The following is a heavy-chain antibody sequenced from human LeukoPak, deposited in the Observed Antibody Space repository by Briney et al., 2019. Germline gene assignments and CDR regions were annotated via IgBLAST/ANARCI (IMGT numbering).Heavy chain of an antibody. CDR3: ARGRGWTYDS. CDR1: GFTFTNDF. D-gene: IGHD6-19*01. Sequence: GGSLRLPCAASGFTFTNDFMTWVRQAPGKGLEWVANMRVDGSDIHYADSVKGRFTISSDNARNSLYLQMNTLRADDTAVYYCARGRGWTYDSWGRGTLVTVSS. CDR2: MRVDGSDI. V-gene: IGHV3-7*04. J-gene: IGHJ4*02.